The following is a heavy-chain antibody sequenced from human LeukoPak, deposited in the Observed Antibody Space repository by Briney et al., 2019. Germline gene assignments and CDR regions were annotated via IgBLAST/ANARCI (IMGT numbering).Heavy chain of an antibody. J-gene: IGHJ4*02. V-gene: IGHV4-39*01. CDR2: IYYSGST. CDR1: GGSISSSSYY. CDR3: ARRGTIRQFDY. Sequence: SETVSLTCTVSGGSISSSSYYWGWIRQPPGKGLEWIGSIYYSGSTYYNPSLKSRVTISVDTSKNQFSLKLSSVTAADTAVYYCARRGTIRQFDYWAREPWSPSPQ. D-gene: IGHD5-12*01.